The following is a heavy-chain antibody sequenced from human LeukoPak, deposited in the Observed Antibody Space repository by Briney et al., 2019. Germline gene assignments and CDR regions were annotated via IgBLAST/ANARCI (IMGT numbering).Heavy chain of an antibody. Sequence: GGSLRLSCAASGFTFSSYAMSWVRQAPGKGLEWVSAISGSGGSTYYADSVKGRFTISRDNSKNTLYLQMNSLRAEDTAVYYCAKESRRYSYGSLYFDYWGQGTLVTVSS. D-gene: IGHD5-18*01. J-gene: IGHJ4*02. CDR2: ISGSGGST. CDR3: AKESRRYSYGSLYFDY. V-gene: IGHV3-23*01. CDR1: GFTFSSYA.